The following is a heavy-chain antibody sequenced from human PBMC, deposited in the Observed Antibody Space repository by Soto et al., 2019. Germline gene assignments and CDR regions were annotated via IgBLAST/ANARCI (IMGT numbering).Heavy chain of an antibody. CDR2: ISGSGGST. CDR3: AREGGSYYFDY. V-gene: IGHV3-23*01. J-gene: IGHJ4*02. D-gene: IGHD1-26*01. Sequence: PGGSLRLSCAASGLTFSSYAMSWVRQAPGKGLEWVSAISGSGGSTYYADSVKGRFTISRDNSKNTLYLQMGSLRAEDMAVYYCAREGGSYYFDYWGQGTLVTVSS. CDR1: GLTFSSYA.